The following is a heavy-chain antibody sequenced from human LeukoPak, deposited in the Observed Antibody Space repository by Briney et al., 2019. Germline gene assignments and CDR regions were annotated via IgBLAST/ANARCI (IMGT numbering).Heavy chain of an antibody. CDR3: ARGYCSSTSCAADY. D-gene: IGHD2-2*01. Sequence: GGSLRLSCAASGFIFSSYAMHWVRQAPGKGLEYVSTISSNGGSTYYANSVKGRFSNSRDNSKNTLYLQMGSLRAEDMAVYYCARGYCSSTSCAADYWGQGTLVTVSS. V-gene: IGHV3-64*01. CDR1: GFIFSSYA. J-gene: IGHJ4*02. CDR2: ISSNGGST.